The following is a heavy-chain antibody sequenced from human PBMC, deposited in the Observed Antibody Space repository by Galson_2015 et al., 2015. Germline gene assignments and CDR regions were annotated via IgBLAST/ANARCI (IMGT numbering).Heavy chain of an antibody. CDR2: IWYDGSNK. J-gene: IGHJ4*02. Sequence: SLRLSCAASGFTFSSYGMHWVRQAPGKGLEWVAVIWYDGSNKYYADSVKGRLTISRDNSKNTLYLQMNSLRAEDTAVYYCARGSAAMPFTFDYWGQGTLVTVSS. CDR3: ARGSAAMPFTFDY. CDR1: GFTFSSYG. D-gene: IGHD2-2*01. V-gene: IGHV3-33*01.